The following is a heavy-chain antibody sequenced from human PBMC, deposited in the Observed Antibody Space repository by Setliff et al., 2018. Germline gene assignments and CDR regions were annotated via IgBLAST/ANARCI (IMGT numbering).Heavy chain of an antibody. CDR1: GGSSSSHY. CDR3: ARMSGFQYIDV. V-gene: IGHV4-59*08. J-gene: IGHJ6*03. CDR2: IHYSGTT. Sequence: SETLSLTCTVSGGSSSSHYWSWIRQPPGKGLEWIGYIHYSGTTNYNPSLKSRVTLSLDTSKNQFSLSLTSVTAEDTAVYYCARMSGFQYIDVWDKGTTVTVSS. D-gene: IGHD3-3*01.